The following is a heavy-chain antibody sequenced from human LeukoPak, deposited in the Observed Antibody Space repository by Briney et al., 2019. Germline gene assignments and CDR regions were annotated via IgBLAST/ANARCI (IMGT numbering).Heavy chain of an antibody. CDR3: ARVQYGGNSMDAFYI. J-gene: IGHJ3*02. D-gene: IGHD4-23*01. V-gene: IGHV4-34*01. CDR1: GGSFSGYY. Sequence: SETLSLTCAVYGGSFSGYYWSWIRQPPGKGLEWIGEINHSGSTNYNPSLKSRVTISVDTSKNQFSLKLSSVTAADTAVYYCARVQYGGNSMDAFYIWGQGTMVTVSS. CDR2: INHSGST.